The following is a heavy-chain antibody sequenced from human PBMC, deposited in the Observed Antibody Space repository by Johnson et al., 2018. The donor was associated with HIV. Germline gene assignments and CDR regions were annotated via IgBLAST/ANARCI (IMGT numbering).Heavy chain of an antibody. CDR3: AKSGLFVLVVYAPDVFDI. J-gene: IGHJ3*02. CDR1: GFTFSSYW. CDR2: IKQDGSEK. V-gene: IGHV3-7*01. D-gene: IGHD2-8*02. Sequence: EVQLVESGGGVVQPGRSLRLSCAASGFTFSSYWMSWVRQAPGKGLEWVANIKQDGSEKYYVDSVKGRFTISRDNSKNTLYLQMNSLRAEDTAVYYCAKSGLFVLVVYAPDVFDIWGQGTMVTVSS.